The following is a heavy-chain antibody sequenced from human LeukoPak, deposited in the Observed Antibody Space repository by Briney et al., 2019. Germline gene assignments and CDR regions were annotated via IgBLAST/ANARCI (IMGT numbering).Heavy chain of an antibody. CDR1: GFTFSSYA. D-gene: IGHD3-10*01. V-gene: IGHV3-23*01. Sequence: GSLRLSCAASGFTFSSYAMSWVRQAPGKGLEWVSAISGSGGSTYYADFVKGRFTISRDNSKNTLYLQMNSLRAEDTAVYYCAKWYRITMVRGSPADMDVWGKGTTVTVSS. J-gene: IGHJ6*03. CDR3: AKWYRITMVRGSPADMDV. CDR2: ISGSGGST.